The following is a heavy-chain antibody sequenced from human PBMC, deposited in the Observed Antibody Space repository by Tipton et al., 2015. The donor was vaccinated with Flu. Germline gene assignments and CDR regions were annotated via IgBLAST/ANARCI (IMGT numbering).Heavy chain of an antibody. J-gene: IGHJ3*01. CDR2: ISYDGSNK. CDR1: GFSFSTYG. CDR3: AKEVVEREYGES. D-gene: IGHD4-17*01. V-gene: IGHV3-30*18. Sequence: LSLTCAASGFSFSTYGMHWVRQAPGKGLEWVSFISYDGSNKYYADSVKGRFTISRDNAKNTLHLQINSLRSEDAGVYFCAKEVVEREYGESWGQGTKVIVSS.